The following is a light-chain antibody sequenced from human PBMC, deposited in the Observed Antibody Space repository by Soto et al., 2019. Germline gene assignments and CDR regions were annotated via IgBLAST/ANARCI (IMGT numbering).Light chain of an antibody. Sequence: QSVLTQPPSVSAAPGQTVTISCSGGSSNIGNNYVSWYQQLPGAAPKLLIYENHKRPSGIPDRFSGSKSGTSATLGITGLQTGDEADYYCGAWDGSLSGVVFGGGTQLTVL. V-gene: IGLV1-51*02. CDR2: ENH. CDR3: GAWDGSLSGVV. J-gene: IGLJ2*01. CDR1: SSNIGNNY.